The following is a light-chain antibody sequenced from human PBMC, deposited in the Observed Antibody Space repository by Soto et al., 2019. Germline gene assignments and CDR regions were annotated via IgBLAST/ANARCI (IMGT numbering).Light chain of an antibody. V-gene: IGKV1-5*03. J-gene: IGKJ4*01. CDR1: QSISSW. Sequence: DIQMTQSPSTLSASVGDRVTITCRASQSISSWLAWYQQRPGKPPNLLIYKASTLASGVPSRFSGSGSGTEFTLTINSLQPDDFATYFCQQSSDFPLTFGGGTKVDIK. CDR2: KAS. CDR3: QQSSDFPLT.